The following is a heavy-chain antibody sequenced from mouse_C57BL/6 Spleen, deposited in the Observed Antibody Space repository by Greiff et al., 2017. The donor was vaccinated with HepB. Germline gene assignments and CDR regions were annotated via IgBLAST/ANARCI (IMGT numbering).Heavy chain of an antibody. CDR2: INYDGSST. D-gene: IGHD2-4*01. J-gene: IGHJ1*03. CDR3: ARSDYDWYFDV. V-gene: IGHV5-16*01. Sequence: EVMLVESEGGLVQPGSSMKLSCTASGFTFSDYYMAWVRQVPEKGLEWVANINYDGSSTYYLDSLKSRFIISRDNAKNILYLQMSSLKSEDTATYYCARSDYDWYFDVWGTGTTVTVSS. CDR1: GFTFSDYY.